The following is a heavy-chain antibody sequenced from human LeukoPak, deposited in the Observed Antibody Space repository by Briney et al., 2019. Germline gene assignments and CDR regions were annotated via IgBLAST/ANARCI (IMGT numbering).Heavy chain of an antibody. Sequence: IPSETLSLTCTVSGGSISSSSYYWGWIRQPPGKGLEWIGSIYYSGSTYYNPSLKSRVTISADTSKNQFSLKLSSVTAADTAVYYCARRHFWSGYVDYWGQGTLVTVSS. V-gene: IGHV4-39*01. J-gene: IGHJ4*02. CDR3: ARRHFWSGYVDY. D-gene: IGHD3-3*02. CDR2: IYYSGST. CDR1: GGSISSSSYY.